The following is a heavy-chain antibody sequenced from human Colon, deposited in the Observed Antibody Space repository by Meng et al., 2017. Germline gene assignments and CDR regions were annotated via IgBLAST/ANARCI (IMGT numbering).Heavy chain of an antibody. CDR2: ISSTGYAI. J-gene: IGHJ6*02. Sequence: QVQLVESGGGLVNPGGSLRLSCAASGFTFSDSYMSWVRQAPGKGLEWVSYISSTGYAIYYADSVKGRFTLSRDNAKNSMYLQMDSLRAEDTAVYYCARDGALPVGYGMDVWGQGTTVTVSS. V-gene: IGHV3-11*01. CDR3: ARDGALPVGYGMDV. CDR1: GFTFSDSY. D-gene: IGHD4-23*01.